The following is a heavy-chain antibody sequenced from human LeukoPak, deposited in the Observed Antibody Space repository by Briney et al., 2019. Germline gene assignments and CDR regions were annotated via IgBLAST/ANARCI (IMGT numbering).Heavy chain of an antibody. CDR2: ISYDGSNK. Sequence: QTGGSLRLSCAASGFTFSSYAMHWVRQAPGKGLEWVAVISYDGSNKYYADSVKGRFTISRDNSKNTLYLQMNSLRAEDTAVYYCASGECSGGSCYPDYWGQGTLVTVSS. CDR1: GFTFSSYA. D-gene: IGHD2-15*01. J-gene: IGHJ4*02. V-gene: IGHV3-30*04. CDR3: ASGECSGGSCYPDY.